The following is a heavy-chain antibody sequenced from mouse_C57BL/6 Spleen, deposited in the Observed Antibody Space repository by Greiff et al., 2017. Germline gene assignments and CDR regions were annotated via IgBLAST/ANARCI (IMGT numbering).Heavy chain of an antibody. CDR2: IYPGDGDT. CDR1: GYAFSSYW. Sequence: QVQLQQSGAELVKPGASVKISCKASGYAFSSYWMNWVKQRPGKGLEWIGQIYPGDGDTNYNGKFKGKATLTADKSSSTAYMQLSSLTSEDSAVYFCARGGYYYGSSFAHWGQGTLVTVSA. D-gene: IGHD1-1*01. V-gene: IGHV1-80*01. CDR3: ARGGYYYGSSFAH. J-gene: IGHJ3*01.